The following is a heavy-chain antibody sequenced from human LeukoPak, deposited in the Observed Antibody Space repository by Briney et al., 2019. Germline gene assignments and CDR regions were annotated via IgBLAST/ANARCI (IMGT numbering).Heavy chain of an antibody. J-gene: IGHJ5*02. D-gene: IGHD5-24*01. Sequence: SETLSLTCTVSGGSISSYYWSWIRQPPGKGLEWIGYIYYSGSTNYNPSLKSRVTVSVDTSKNQFSLKLSSVTAADTAVYYCARVVAMATISSWGQGTLVTVSS. V-gene: IGHV4-59*08. CDR3: ARVVAMATISS. CDR1: GGSISSYY. CDR2: IYYSGST.